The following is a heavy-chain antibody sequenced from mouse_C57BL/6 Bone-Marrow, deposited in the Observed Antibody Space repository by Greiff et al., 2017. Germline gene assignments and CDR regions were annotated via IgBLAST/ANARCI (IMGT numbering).Heavy chain of an antibody. J-gene: IGHJ4*01. CDR1: GYTFTSYW. CDR2: IHPNSGST. CDR3: ARFSSLRDYAMDY. D-gene: IGHD1-1*01. V-gene: IGHV1-64*01. Sequence: QVQLKQSGAELVKPGASVKLSCKASGYTFTSYWMHWVKQRPGQGLEWIGMIHPNSGSTNYNEKFKSKATLTVDKSSSTAYMQLSSLTSEDSAVYYGARFSSLRDYAMDYWGQGTSVTVSS.